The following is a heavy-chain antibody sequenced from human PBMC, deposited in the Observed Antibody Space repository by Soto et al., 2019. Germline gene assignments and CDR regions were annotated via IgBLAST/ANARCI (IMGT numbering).Heavy chain of an antibody. Sequence: SETLSLTCTVSGGSISSYYWSWIRQPPGKGPEWIGYVYHTGSTNYNPSLKSRVTISVDTSKNQFSLKLTSVTAADTAVYYCARDKITGLFDYWGQGTLVTVSS. J-gene: IGHJ4*02. CDR3: ARDKITGLFDY. CDR1: GGSISSYY. V-gene: IGHV4-59*12. D-gene: IGHD2-8*02. CDR2: VYHTGST.